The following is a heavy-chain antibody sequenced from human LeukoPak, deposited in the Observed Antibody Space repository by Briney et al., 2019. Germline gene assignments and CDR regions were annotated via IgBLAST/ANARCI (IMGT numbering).Heavy chain of an antibody. Sequence: GGSLRLSCAASGFTFSSYGMHWVRQAPGKGLEWVAFIRYDGSSKYYADSVKGRFTISRDNSKNTLYLQMNSLRAEDTAVYYCAKSPGWSGYRYYYYYMDVWGKGTTVTVSS. D-gene: IGHD3-3*01. CDR2: IRYDGSSK. J-gene: IGHJ6*03. CDR1: GFTFSSYG. CDR3: AKSPGWSGYRYYYYYMDV. V-gene: IGHV3-30*02.